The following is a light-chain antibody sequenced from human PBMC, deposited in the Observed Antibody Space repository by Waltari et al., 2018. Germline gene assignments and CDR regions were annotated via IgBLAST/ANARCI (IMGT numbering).Light chain of an antibody. J-gene: IGLJ2*01. CDR3: GAWDDSLDGLVL. CDR1: SSNIGTNS. CDR2: SDN. V-gene: IGLV1-44*01. Sequence: QSVLTQPPSASGTPGQKVTISCSGSSSNIGTNSVNWYQHLPGTAPRLLIYSDNRRPAGVPDRFSGSKSGTSASLASSGLQSDDEGDYYCGAWDDSLDGLVLFGGGTKLTVL.